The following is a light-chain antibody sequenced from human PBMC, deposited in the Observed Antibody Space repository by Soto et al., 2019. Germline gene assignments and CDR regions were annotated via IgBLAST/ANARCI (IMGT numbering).Light chain of an antibody. Sequence: ETVLTQSPGTLSLSPGERATLFCRASQRISNSFLAWYQQKPGQAPSLLIFGASSRATGIPDRFSGSGSGTEFTLNIDRLEPEDFAVYYCQQYGRSPPSWTFGQGTKVEIK. J-gene: IGKJ1*01. CDR1: QRISNSF. CDR2: GAS. CDR3: QQYGRSPPSWT. V-gene: IGKV3-20*01.